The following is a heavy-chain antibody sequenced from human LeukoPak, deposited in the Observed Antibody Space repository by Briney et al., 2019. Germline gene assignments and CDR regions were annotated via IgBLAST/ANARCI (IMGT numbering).Heavy chain of an antibody. J-gene: IGHJ5*02. D-gene: IGHD2-2*01. V-gene: IGHV1-69*13. CDR3: ARTWDIVVVPAARLWFDP. Sequence: SVKVSCKASGYTFTGYYMHWARQAPGQGLEWMGGIIPIFGTANYAQKFQGRVTITADESTSTAYMELSSLRSEDTAVYYCARTWDIVVVPAARLWFDPWGQGTLVTVSS. CDR1: GYTFTGYY. CDR2: IIPIFGTA.